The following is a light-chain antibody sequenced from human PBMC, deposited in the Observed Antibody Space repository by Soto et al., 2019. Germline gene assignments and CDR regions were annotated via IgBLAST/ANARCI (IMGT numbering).Light chain of an antibody. V-gene: IGLV2-23*02. J-gene: IGLJ2*01. CDR1: SSDVGSYNL. Sequence: QPALTQPASVSGSPGQSITISCIGTSSDVGSYNLVSWYQQHPGKAPKVLIYEVSERPSGVSNRFSGSKSGNTASLTISGLQAEDEAEYYCCSYAGSRTHVLFGGGTKVTVL. CDR3: CSYAGSRTHVL. CDR2: EVS.